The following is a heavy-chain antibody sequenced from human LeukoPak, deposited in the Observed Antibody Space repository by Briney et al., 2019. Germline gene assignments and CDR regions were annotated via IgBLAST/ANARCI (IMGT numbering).Heavy chain of an antibody. Sequence: PGGSLRLSCAASGFTVSSNHMSWVRQAPGKGLEWVSVIYSGGSTYYADSVKGRFTISRDNSKNTLYLQMNSLRAEDTAVYYCAREAAVAGKGGFDYWGQGTLVTVSS. CDR1: GFTVSSNH. V-gene: IGHV3-53*01. CDR3: AREAAVAGKGGFDY. J-gene: IGHJ4*02. CDR2: IYSGGST. D-gene: IGHD6-19*01.